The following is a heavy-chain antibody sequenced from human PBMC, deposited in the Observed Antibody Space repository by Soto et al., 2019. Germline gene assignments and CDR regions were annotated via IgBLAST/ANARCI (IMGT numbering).Heavy chain of an antibody. J-gene: IGHJ6*02. D-gene: IGHD2-2*01. CDR3: ARSQGSSTSLEIYYYYSYGMDV. CDR1: GGTFSSYA. V-gene: IGHV1-69*13. Sequence: ASVKVSCKASGGTFSSYAISWVRQAPGQGLEWMGGIIPISDTTNYAQKFQGRVTITADESTSTAYMELSSLRSEDTAVYYCARSQGSSTSLEIYYYYSYGMDVSGQGTTV. CDR2: IIPISDTT.